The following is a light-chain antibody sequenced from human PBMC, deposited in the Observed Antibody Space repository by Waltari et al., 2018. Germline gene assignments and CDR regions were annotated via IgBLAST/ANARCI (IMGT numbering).Light chain of an antibody. Sequence: QSVLTQPPSVSAAAGQKVTISCSGSRSNVGTHYVSWYQQFPGPAPKLLIRDNNKRPSGIPDRFSGSKSATSATLDITGLQTGDEADYYCGTSDSSLSGSWVFGGGTKLTVL. V-gene: IGLV1-51*01. J-gene: IGLJ3*02. CDR2: DNN. CDR1: RSNVGTHY. CDR3: GTSDSSLSGSWV.